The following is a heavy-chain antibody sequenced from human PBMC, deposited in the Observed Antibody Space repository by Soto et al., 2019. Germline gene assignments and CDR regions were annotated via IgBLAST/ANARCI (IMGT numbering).Heavy chain of an antibody. D-gene: IGHD6-19*01. V-gene: IGHV1-18*01. CDR1: GYTFTSYG. Sequence: QVQLVQSGAEVKKPGASVKVSCKASGYTFTSYGISWVRQAPGQGLEWMGWISAYNGNTNYAQKLQGRVTMTTDTSTSTDYMERRSLRSDDTAVYYCARDSPGYSSGWYRYYYGMDVWGQGTTVTVSS. CDR3: ARDSPGYSSGWYRYYYGMDV. CDR2: ISAYNGNT. J-gene: IGHJ6*02.